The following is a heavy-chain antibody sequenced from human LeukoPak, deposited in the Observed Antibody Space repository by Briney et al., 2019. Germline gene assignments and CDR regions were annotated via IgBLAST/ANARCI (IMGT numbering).Heavy chain of an antibody. Sequence: SETLSLTCTVSGGSISSSSYYWGWIRQPPGKGLEWIGSIYYSGSTYYNPSLKSRVTISVDTSKNQFSLKLSSVTAADTAVYYCAKDTATRYDYWGQGTLVTVSS. CDR1: GGSISSSSYY. CDR2: IYYSGST. V-gene: IGHV4-39*01. D-gene: IGHD5-18*01. CDR3: AKDTATRYDY. J-gene: IGHJ4*02.